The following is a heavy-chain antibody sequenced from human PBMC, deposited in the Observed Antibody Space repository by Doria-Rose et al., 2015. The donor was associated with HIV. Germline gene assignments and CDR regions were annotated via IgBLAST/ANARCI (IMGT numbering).Heavy chain of an antibody. J-gene: IGHJ4*02. Sequence: QVQLPESGPGLVKPSETLSLTCSVSGASVSSRGYYWNWIRQVPGKGLESLGYTYYTGTSDYSPSLKSRLNMAVDTSKNQFSLKLSFVTVADTAVCYCARMGSYRELDYWGQGALVIVSA. D-gene: IGHD3-3*01. CDR2: TYYTGTS. V-gene: IGHV4-31*03. CDR3: ARMGSYRELDY. CDR1: GASVSSRGYY.